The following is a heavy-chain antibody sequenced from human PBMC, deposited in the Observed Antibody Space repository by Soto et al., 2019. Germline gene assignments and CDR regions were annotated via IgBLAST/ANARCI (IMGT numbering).Heavy chain of an antibody. Sequence: SETLSLTCAVYGGSFSGSYWSWIRQPLGKGLEWIGEINRSGSTNYNPSLKSRVTISVDTSKNQFSLKLTSVTAADTAVYYCARDKITGLFDYWGQGTLVTVSS. V-gene: IGHV4-34*01. D-gene: IGHD2-8*02. CDR2: INRSGST. CDR3: ARDKITGLFDY. J-gene: IGHJ4*02. CDR1: GGSFSGSY.